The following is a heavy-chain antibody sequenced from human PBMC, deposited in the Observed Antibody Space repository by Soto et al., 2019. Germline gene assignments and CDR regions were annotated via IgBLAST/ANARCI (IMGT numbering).Heavy chain of an antibody. CDR1: GGTFSSYA. CDR2: VIPIFGTA. V-gene: IGHV1-69*13. CDR3: ARARLLIWSGNLYYFDY. D-gene: IGHD3-3*01. Sequence: ASVKVSCKASGGTFSSYAISWVRQAPGQGLEWMGGVIPIFGTANYAQKFQGRVTITADESTSTAYMELSSLRSEDTAVYYCARARLLIWSGNLYYFDYWGQGTLVTVSS. J-gene: IGHJ4*02.